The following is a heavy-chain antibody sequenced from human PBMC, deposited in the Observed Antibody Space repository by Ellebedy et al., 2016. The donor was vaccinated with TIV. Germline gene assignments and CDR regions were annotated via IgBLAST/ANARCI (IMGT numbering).Heavy chain of an antibody. Sequence: SETLSLXXAVSGGSISSSNWWSWVRQPPGKGLEWIGEIYHSGSTNYNPSLKSRVTISVDKSKNQFSLKLSSVTAADTAVYYCARGLAPQDYFDYWGQGTLVTVSS. CDR1: GGSISSSNW. V-gene: IGHV4-4*02. J-gene: IGHJ4*02. CDR2: IYHSGST. CDR3: ARGLAPQDYFDY.